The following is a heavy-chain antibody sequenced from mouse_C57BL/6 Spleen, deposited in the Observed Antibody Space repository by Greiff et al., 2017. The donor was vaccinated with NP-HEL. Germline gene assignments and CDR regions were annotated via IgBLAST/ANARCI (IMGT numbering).Heavy chain of an antibody. D-gene: IGHD1-1*01. V-gene: IGHV5-4*01. Sequence: EVQLVESGGGLVKPGGSLKLSCAASGFTFSSYAMSWVRQTPEKRLEWVATISDGGSYTYYPDNVKGRFPISRDNAKNNLYLQMSHLKSEDTAMYYCARENYGSSYGYFDVWGTGTTVTVSS. CDR2: ISDGGSYT. CDR1: GFTFSSYA. J-gene: IGHJ1*03. CDR3: ARENYGSSYGYFDV.